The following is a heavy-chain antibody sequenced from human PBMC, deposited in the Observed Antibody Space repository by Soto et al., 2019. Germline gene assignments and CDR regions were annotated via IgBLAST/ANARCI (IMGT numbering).Heavy chain of an antibody. CDR3: AREVRSSSWASYYSYSMDV. D-gene: IGHD6-13*01. Sequence: QVQLVQSGAEVKKPGASVKVSCKDSGYTFTSYGISWVRQATGQGLEWMGWISAYNGNTTYAQKLHGRVTMTTDTTTSTAYMELRSLRSDDTAVYCCAREVRSSSWASYYSYSMDVWGQGTKVTVSS. J-gene: IGHJ6*01. CDR2: ISAYNGNT. CDR1: GYTFTSYG. V-gene: IGHV1-18*01.